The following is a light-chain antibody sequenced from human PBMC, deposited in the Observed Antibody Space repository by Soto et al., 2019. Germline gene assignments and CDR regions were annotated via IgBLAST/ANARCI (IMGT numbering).Light chain of an antibody. CDR3: AAWDDSLTGYV. Sequence: QSVLTQPPSASGTPGQRVTMSCCGSSSNIGTNTVNWYQQLPGSAPKLLIYSGNQRPSGVPDRFSASKSGTSASLAISGLQSGDEADYYCAAWDDSLTGYVFGPGTKVTVL. CDR1: SSNIGTNT. V-gene: IGLV1-44*01. J-gene: IGLJ1*01. CDR2: SGN.